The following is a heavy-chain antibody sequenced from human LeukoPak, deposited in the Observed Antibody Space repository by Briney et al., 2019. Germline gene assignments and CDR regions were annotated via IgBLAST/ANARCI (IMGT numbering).Heavy chain of an antibody. J-gene: IGHJ4*02. CDR3: ARGLNRSWGSYRPYFDY. D-gene: IGHD3-16*02. CDR2: ISSSSSYI. V-gene: IGHV3-21*01. CDR1: GFTFSSYS. Sequence: GGSLRFSCAASGFTFSSYSRNWVRQAPGKGLEWVSSISSSSSYIYYADSVKGRFTISRDNAKNSLYLQMNSLRAEDTAVYYCARGLNRSWGSYRPYFDYWGQGTLVTVSS.